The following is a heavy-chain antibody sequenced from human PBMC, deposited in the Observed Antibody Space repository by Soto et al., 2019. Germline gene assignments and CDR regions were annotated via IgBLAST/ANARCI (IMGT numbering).Heavy chain of an antibody. J-gene: IGHJ5*02. CDR3: ARGGAFMVVVPAAMMFDP. CDR1: GGSISSGGYY. V-gene: IGHV4-31*03. D-gene: IGHD2-2*01. CDR2: IYYSGST. Sequence: QVQLQESGPGLVKPSQTLSLTCTVSGGSISSGGYYWSWIRQHPGKGLEWIGYIYYSGSTYYNPSLKSRVTITVDTSKNQFSLGLSSVTAADTAVYYCARGGAFMVVVPAAMMFDPWGQGTLVTVSS.